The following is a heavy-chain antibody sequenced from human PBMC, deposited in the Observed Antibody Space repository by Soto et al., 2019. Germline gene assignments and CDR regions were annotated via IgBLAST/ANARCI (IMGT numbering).Heavy chain of an antibody. Sequence: SETLSLTCAVFGGSISGGAYSWSWIRQPPGKGLEWIGQIYHSGTTYYNPPLKSRVTISVDRSKNQFSLKLSSVTAADTAVYYCVRVYGDHTGAFDYWGQGTLVTVS. CDR3: VRVYGDHTGAFDY. V-gene: IGHV4-30-2*01. CDR2: IYHSGTT. CDR1: GGSISGGAYS. D-gene: IGHD4-17*01. J-gene: IGHJ4*02.